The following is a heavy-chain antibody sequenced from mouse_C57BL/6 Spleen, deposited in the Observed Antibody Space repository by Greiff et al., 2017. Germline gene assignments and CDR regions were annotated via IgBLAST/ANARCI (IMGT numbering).Heavy chain of an antibody. CDR3: ARPSYYCAMDY. CDR2: IGSGSSTI. V-gene: IGHV5-17*01. D-gene: IGHD2-12*01. J-gene: IGHJ4*01. CDR1: GFTFSDYG. Sequence: DVKLVESGGGLVKPGGSLKLSCAASGFTFSDYGMHWVRQAPGKGLEWVAYIGSGSSTIYYADTVKGRFTISRDNAKNTLFLQMTSLRSEDTAMYYCARPSYYCAMDYWGQGTSVTVSS.